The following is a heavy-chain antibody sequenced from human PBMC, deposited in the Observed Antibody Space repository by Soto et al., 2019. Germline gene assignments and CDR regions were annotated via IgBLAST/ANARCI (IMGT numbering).Heavy chain of an antibody. D-gene: IGHD2-15*01. CDR1: GFRLSDSA. CDR3: AKNGCSYPACYPYYYYEDV. J-gene: IGHJ6*03. V-gene: IGHV3-23*01. Sequence: EVQLLESGGGLVQPGGSLGLSCAASGFRLSDSAVSWVRQAPGKGLEWVSILTVTGDSAFYSDSVKGRFTISRDISKSTLYLQMNSLRAEDTAVYYCAKNGCSYPACYPYYYYEDVRGRGTTVIVSS. CDR2: LTVTGDSA.